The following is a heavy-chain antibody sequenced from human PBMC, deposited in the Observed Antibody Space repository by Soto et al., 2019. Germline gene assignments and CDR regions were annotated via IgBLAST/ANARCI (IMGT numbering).Heavy chain of an antibody. CDR3: VRVGVGIGNHFDS. D-gene: IGHD1-26*01. Sequence: SETLSLTCSVSNGSISGFYWTWIRQPPGKILEWIGYVHYSGRTDYNPSLTSRATMSVDTSKNQFSLNLKSITAADTAVYYCVRVGVGIGNHFDSWGRGTLVTVSS. J-gene: IGHJ4*02. CDR1: NGSISGFY. CDR2: VHYSGRT. V-gene: IGHV4-59*12.